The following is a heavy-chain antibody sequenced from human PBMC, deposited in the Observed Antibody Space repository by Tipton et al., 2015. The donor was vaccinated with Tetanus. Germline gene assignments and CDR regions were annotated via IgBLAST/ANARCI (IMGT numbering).Heavy chain of an antibody. J-gene: IGHJ3*02. V-gene: IGHV4-59*01. CDR2: VHYSGST. Sequence: TLSLTCTVSGGSISSYYWTWIRQPPGRGLEWIGYVHYSGSTNYSPSLRSRVTLSVDTSKNQFSLKLSSVTAADTAVYYYARIGWPENNKPGFDIWGQGTMVTVSS. D-gene: IGHD1/OR15-1a*01. CDR3: ARIGWPENNKPGFDI. CDR1: GGSISSYY.